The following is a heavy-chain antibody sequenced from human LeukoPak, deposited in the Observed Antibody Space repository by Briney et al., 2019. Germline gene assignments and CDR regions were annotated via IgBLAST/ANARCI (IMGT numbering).Heavy chain of an antibody. CDR2: IYSSGST. CDR3: AEYGSGSYYIPGSFDY. CDR1: GGSISSYY. V-gene: IGHV4-59*08. Sequence: SETLSLTCTVSGGSISSYYWSWIRQPPGKGLEWIGYIYSSGSTNYSPSLKSRVTISVDTSKNQFFLKLSSVTAADTAVYYCAEYGSGSYYIPGSFDYWGQGTLVTVSS. D-gene: IGHD3-10*01. J-gene: IGHJ4*02.